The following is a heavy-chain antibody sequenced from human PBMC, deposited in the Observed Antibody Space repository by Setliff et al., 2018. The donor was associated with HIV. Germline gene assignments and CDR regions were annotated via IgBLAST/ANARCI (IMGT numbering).Heavy chain of an antibody. CDR2: IKNKTDGGTA. CDR1: GFTFTFSNAW. Sequence: GSLRLSCTVSGFTFTFSNAWMSWVRQAPGKGLAWVGRIKNKTDGGTADYAAPVKGRFTISRDDSKNTVYLQMDSLKSEDTAVYFCTTDRPRLERHFFDSSGYLDSWGQGTLVTVSS. J-gene: IGHJ4*02. CDR3: TTDRPRLERHFFDSSGYLDS. D-gene: IGHD3-22*01. V-gene: IGHV3-15*05.